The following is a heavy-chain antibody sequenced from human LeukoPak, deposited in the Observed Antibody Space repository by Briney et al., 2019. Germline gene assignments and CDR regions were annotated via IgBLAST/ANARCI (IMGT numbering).Heavy chain of an antibody. CDR2: LYTSGST. CDR1: GGSISSDS. D-gene: IGHD2-2*01. V-gene: IGHV4-4*07. J-gene: IGHJ5*02. Sequence: SETLSLTCTVSGGSISSDSWTWIRQPAGKGLEWIGRLYTSGSTNRGSIKHNPSLKSRVAMSVDTSKNQFSLKLGSVTAADTAVYYCARAGGGYCSSTSCSADWFDPWGQGILVTVSS. CDR3: ARAGGGYCSSTSCSADWFDP.